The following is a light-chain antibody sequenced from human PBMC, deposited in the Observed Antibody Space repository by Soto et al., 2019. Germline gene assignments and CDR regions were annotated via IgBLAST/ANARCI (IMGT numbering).Light chain of an antibody. CDR1: SSDVGDYNY. CDR2: DVS. CDR3: CTFAGSATVQV. J-gene: IGLJ3*02. V-gene: IGLV2-11*01. Sequence: QYALTQPRSVSGSPGQSVTISCTGTSSDVGDYNYVSWYQQYPGKAPKLVIYDVSKRPSGVPDRFSGSKSGNTASLTISGPQADDYADCYCCTFAGSATVQVFGGAPK.